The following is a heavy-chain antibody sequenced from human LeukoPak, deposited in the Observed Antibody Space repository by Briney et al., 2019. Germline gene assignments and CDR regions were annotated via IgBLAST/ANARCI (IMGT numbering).Heavy chain of an antibody. Sequence: ASVKLSCKASGYTFTGYYMHWMRQPPAQGLEWMGWINRNSGCTNYAQKFQGRVTMTRDTSVSTAYMELSRLRSDDTAVYYCARGGTKVSAFDIWGQGTMVTVSS. D-gene: IGHD1-7*01. CDR3: ARGGTKVSAFDI. CDR1: GYTFTGYY. CDR2: INRNSGCT. J-gene: IGHJ3*02. V-gene: IGHV1-2*02.